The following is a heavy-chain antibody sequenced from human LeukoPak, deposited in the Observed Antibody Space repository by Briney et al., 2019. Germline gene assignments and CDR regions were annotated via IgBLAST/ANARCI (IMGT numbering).Heavy chain of an antibody. J-gene: IGHJ3*02. Sequence: GESLKISCKGSGYSFTSYWIGWVRQMPGKGLEWVGIIYPTDSETKYSPSFQGQVTISADRSTSAAYLQWSSLKTSDTATYYCARGDLRAFQIWGQGTMVTVS. CDR1: GYSFTSYW. CDR3: ARGDLRAFQI. CDR2: IYPTDSET. V-gene: IGHV5-51*01. D-gene: IGHD5-24*01.